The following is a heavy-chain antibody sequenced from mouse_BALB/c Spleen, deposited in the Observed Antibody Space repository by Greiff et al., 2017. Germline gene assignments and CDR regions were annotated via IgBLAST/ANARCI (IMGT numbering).Heavy chain of an antibody. CDR1: GFNIKDYY. D-gene: IGHD1-1*01. CDR2: IYPGDGDT. Sequence: QVTLKVSGAELVRPGALVKLSCKASGFNIKDYYMHWVKQRPGQGLEWIGAIYPGDGDTRYTQKFKGKATLTADKSSSTAYMQLSSLASEDSAVYYCAREGNYYGSSYGYYAMDYWGQGTSVTVSS. CDR3: AREGNYYGSSYGYYAMDY. V-gene: IGHV1-87*01. J-gene: IGHJ4*01.